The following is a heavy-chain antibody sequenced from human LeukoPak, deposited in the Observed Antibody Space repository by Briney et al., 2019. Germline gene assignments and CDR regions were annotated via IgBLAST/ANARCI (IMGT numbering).Heavy chain of an antibody. D-gene: IGHD3-3*01. V-gene: IGHV1-46*01. CDR1: GYTFTSYY. CDR2: INPSGGST. Sequence: ASVTVSCKASGYTFTSYYMHWVRQAPGQGLEWMGIINPSGGSTSYAQKFQGRVTMTRDTSTSTVYMELSSLRSEDTAVYYCARDFPIFGVVMNYYGMDVWGQGTMVTVSS. CDR3: ARDFPIFGVVMNYYGMDV. J-gene: IGHJ6*02.